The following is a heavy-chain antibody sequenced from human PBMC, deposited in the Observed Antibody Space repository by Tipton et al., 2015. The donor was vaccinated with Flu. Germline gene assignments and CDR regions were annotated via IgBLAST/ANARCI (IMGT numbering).Heavy chain of an antibody. J-gene: IGHJ4*02. D-gene: IGHD2-2*01. Sequence: TLSLTCSVSGTSVSSYYWSWIRQPAGKGLEWIGRIYTSGSTSYNPSLKSRVTMSVDTSKNQFSLKLSSVTAADTAVYYCARDAQEHCSSSSSCSEFDYWGQGTLVTVFS. CDR3: ARDAQEHCSSSSSCSEFDY. CDR1: GTSVSSYY. V-gene: IGHV4-4*07. CDR2: IYTSGST.